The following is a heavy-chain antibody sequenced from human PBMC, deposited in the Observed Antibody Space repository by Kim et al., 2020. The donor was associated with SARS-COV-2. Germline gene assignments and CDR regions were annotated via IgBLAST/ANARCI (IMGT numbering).Heavy chain of an antibody. CDR3: AKEAGSFWFVEVS. D-gene: IGHD3-10*01. Sequence: GGSLRLSCAASGVTLTDFAMSWVRQTPGRALEWVAGISGPGTHLDYADAVKGRFSISRDLSKSSVYLEMVRLRPEDTAVYDCAKEAGSFWFVEVSRGKG. J-gene: IGHJ6*03. CDR2: ISGPGTHL. V-gene: IGHV3-23*01. CDR1: GVTLTDFA.